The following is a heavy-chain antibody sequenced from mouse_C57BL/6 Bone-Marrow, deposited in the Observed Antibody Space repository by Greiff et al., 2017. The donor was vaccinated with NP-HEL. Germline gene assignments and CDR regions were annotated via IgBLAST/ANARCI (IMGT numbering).Heavy chain of an antibody. J-gene: IGHJ1*03. CDR3: AREGGWVLWYFDV. Sequence: QVQLKESGPELVKPGASVKISCKASGYTFTDYYINWVKQRPGQGLEWIGWIFPGSGSTYYNEKFKGKATLTVDKSSSTAYMLLSSLTSEDSAVYFCAREGGWVLWYFDVWGTGTTVTVSS. CDR1: GYTFTDYY. CDR2: IFPGSGST. D-gene: IGHD3-2*02. V-gene: IGHV1-75*01.